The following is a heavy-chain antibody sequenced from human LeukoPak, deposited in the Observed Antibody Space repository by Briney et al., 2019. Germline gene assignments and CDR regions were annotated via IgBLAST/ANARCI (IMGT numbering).Heavy chain of an antibody. J-gene: IGHJ4*02. Sequence: GGSLRLSCAASGFSFSSNGMHWVRQAPGKGLEWVAFIRADGINKYYVDSVKGRFTISRDNSKNTLYLQMNSLRAEDTAVYYCAKSSGYSFDYWGQGTLVTVSS. CDR3: AKSSGYSFDY. V-gene: IGHV3-30*02. CDR2: IRADGINK. D-gene: IGHD3-22*01. CDR1: GFSFSSNG.